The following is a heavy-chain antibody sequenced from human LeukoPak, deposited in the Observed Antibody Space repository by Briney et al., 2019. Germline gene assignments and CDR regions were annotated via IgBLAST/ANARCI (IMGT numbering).Heavy chain of an antibody. CDR2: INTDGSVT. CDR1: GFTFSKYW. Sequence: GGSLRLSCAASGFTFSKYWMLWVGQAPGKGLESVSRINTDGSVTTYADSVKGRCTVSRDNAENTMFLKMNSVRDEDTAVSYCATQQWLAPPPYSWGQGTPVTVSS. CDR3: ATQQWLAPPPYS. D-gene: IGHD6-19*01. V-gene: IGHV3-74*01. J-gene: IGHJ4*02.